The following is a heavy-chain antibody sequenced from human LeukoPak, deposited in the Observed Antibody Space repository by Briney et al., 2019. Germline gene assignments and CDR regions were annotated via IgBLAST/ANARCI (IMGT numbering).Heavy chain of an antibody. CDR1: GGSHSSGGYY. D-gene: IGHD2-2*01. J-gene: IGHJ3*02. CDR3: ARKYCSTTSCSYGFDI. V-gene: IGHV4-39*07. Sequence: SETLSPTCTFSGGSHSSGGYYLGWIRPPPGEGLEWGWYIYHSGSTYYNPSLESRVTISVDTSKKQFSLKLSSVTAADTAVYFCARKYCSTTSCSYGFDIWGQGTMVTVSS. CDR2: IYHSGST.